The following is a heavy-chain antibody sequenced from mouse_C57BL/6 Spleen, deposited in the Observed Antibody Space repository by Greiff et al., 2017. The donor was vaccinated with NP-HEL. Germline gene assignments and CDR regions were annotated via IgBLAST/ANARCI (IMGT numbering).Heavy chain of an antibody. CDR3: ARRGYEYDGGYYAMDY. J-gene: IGHJ4*01. CDR2: ISGGGGNT. D-gene: IGHD2-4*01. CDR1: GFTFSSYT. Sequence: EVQLVESGGGLVKPGGSLKLSCAASGFTFSSYTMSWVRQTPEKRLEWVATISGGGGNTYYPDSVKGRFTISRDNAKNTLYLQMSSMRSEDTALYYCARRGYEYDGGYYAMDYWGQGTSVTVSS. V-gene: IGHV5-9*01.